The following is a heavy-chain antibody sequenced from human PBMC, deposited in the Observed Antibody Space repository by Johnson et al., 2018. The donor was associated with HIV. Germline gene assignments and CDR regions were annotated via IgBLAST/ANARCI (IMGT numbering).Heavy chain of an antibody. CDR1: GFTFTSYA. V-gene: IGHV3-30*04. CDR3: ARDQGGNHNAFDI. D-gene: IGHD1-14*01. J-gene: IGHJ3*02. Sequence: QVQLVESGGGVVQPGMSLRLSCAASGFTFTSYAMHWVRQAPGKGLEWVAVVSYDGSTKYYADSVKGRFTISRDNSENTLYLQMNSLRAEDTAVYYCARDQGGNHNAFDIWGQGTMVTVSS. CDR2: VSYDGSTK.